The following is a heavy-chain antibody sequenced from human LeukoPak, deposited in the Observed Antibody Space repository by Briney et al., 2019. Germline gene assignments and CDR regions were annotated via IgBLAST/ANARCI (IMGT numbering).Heavy chain of an antibody. D-gene: IGHD3-22*01. Sequence: PSETLSLTSTVSGDSIGNFYWSWIRQTPGKGLEWIGCIHSSGNTYYNPSLKSRATISIDTSKNQFSLELRSVTAADTAVYFCARGYFDTSGYSNPFDFWGQGTLVTVSS. CDR1: GDSIGNFY. CDR2: IHSSGNT. J-gene: IGHJ4*02. CDR3: ARGYFDTSGYSNPFDF. V-gene: IGHV4-4*09.